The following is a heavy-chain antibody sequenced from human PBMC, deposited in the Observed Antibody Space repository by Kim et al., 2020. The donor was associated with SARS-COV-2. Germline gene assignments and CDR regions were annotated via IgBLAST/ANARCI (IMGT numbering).Heavy chain of an antibody. CDR2: ISSSSSTI. Sequence: GGSLRLSCAVSGFTFSSYSMNWVRQAPGKGLEWVSYISSSSSTIYYADSVKGRFTISRDNAKNSLYLQMNSLRAEDTAVYYCARMGYAAGMDVWGQGTT. D-gene: IGHD2-15*01. J-gene: IGHJ6*02. CDR1: GFTFSSYS. V-gene: IGHV3-48*01. CDR3: ARMGYAAGMDV.